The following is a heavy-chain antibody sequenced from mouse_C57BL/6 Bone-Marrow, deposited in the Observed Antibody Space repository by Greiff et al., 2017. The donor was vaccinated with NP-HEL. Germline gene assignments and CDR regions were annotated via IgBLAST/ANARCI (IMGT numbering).Heavy chain of an antibody. D-gene: IGHD2-5*01. J-gene: IGHJ3*01. CDR3: ARSYYSNSAWVAY. CDR1: GYTFTSYW. CDR2: IHPNSGST. V-gene: IGHV1-64*01. Sequence: QVQLQQPGAELVKPGASVKLSCKASGYTFTSYWMHWVKQRPGQGLEWIGMIHPNSGSTNYNEKFKSKATLTVDKSSSTAYMQLSSLTSEDSAVYYCARSYYSNSAWVAYWGQGTLVTVSA.